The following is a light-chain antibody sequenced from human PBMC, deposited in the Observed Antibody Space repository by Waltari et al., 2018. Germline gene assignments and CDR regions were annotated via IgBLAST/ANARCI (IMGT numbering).Light chain of an antibody. J-gene: IGKJ2*01. Sequence: DILMTKSPLSLPVTPGGPASISCRSSQSLRHSNGYNYLDWYLQKPGQSPQVLIYLGSNRASGVPDRFSGSGSGTDFTLNISRVEAEDVGVYYCMQILQPARTFGQGTRLEIK. V-gene: IGKV2-28*01. CDR2: LGS. CDR3: MQILQPART. CDR1: QSLRHSNGYNY.